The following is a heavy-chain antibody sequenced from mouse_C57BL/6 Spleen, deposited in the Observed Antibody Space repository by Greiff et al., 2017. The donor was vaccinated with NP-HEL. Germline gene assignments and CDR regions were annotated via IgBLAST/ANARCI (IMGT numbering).Heavy chain of an antibody. Sequence: EVQLQESGPGLVKPSQSLSLTCSVTGYSITSGYYWNWIRQFPGNKLEWMGYISYDGSNNYNPSLKNRISITRDTSKNQFFLKLNSVTTEDTATYYCARDTTAYFDVWGTGTTVTVSS. CDR2: ISYDGSN. CDR3: ARDTTAYFDV. D-gene: IGHD1-2*01. V-gene: IGHV3-6*01. J-gene: IGHJ1*03. CDR1: GYSITSGYY.